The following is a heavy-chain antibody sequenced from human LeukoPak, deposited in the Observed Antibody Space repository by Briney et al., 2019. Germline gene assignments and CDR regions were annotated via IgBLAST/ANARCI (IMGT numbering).Heavy chain of an antibody. J-gene: IGHJ4*02. CDR3: ARGYSSSWRSGNFDY. D-gene: IGHD6-13*01. V-gene: IGHV1-2*04. Sequence: ASVKVSCKASGYTFTGYYMHWVRQAPGQGLEWMGWINPNSGGTNYAQKFQGWVTMTRDTSISTAYMELSRLRSDDTAVYYCARGYSSSWRSGNFDYWGQGTLVTVSS. CDR1: GYTFTGYY. CDR2: INPNSGGT.